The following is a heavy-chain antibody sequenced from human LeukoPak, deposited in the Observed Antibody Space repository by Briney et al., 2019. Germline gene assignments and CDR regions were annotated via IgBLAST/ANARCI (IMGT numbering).Heavy chain of an antibody. Sequence: ASVKVSCKASGDTFTSYAISWVRQAPGQGLEWMGGIIPIFGTANYAQKFQGRVTITADESTSTAYMELSSLRSEDTAVYYCARDDIVVVPAAHYYYYMDVWGKGTTVTVSS. CDR3: ARDDIVVVPAAHYYYYMDV. V-gene: IGHV1-69*13. J-gene: IGHJ6*03. CDR2: IIPIFGTA. CDR1: GDTFTSYA. D-gene: IGHD2-2*01.